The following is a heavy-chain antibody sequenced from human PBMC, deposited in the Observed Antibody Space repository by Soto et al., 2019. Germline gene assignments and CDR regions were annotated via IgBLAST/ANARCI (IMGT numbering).Heavy chain of an antibody. CDR1: GGSISSYY. CDR2: IYYSGST. D-gene: IGHD5-18*01. V-gene: IGHV4-59*01. Sequence: PSETLSLTCTVSGGSISSYYWSWIRQPPGKGLEWIGYIYYSGSTNYNPSLKSRVTISVDTSKNQFSLKLSSVTAADRAVYYCERLHDTAMVDYYGMDVWGQGTTVTVS. CDR3: ERLHDTAMVDYYGMDV. J-gene: IGHJ6*02.